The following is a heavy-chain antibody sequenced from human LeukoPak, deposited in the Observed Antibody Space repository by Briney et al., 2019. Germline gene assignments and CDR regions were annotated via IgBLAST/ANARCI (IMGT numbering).Heavy chain of an antibody. CDR2: ISGSGGST. J-gene: IGHJ5*02. CDR3: AKGGYCSSTSCCTSWFDP. CDR1: GFTFSSYA. D-gene: IGHD2-2*02. Sequence: PGGSLRLSCAASGFTFSSYAMSWVRQAPGKGLEWVSAISGSGGSTYYADSVKGRFTISRDNSKNTLYLQMNSLRAEDTAVYYCAKGGYCSSTSCCTSWFDPWGQGTLVTVSS. V-gene: IGHV3-23*01.